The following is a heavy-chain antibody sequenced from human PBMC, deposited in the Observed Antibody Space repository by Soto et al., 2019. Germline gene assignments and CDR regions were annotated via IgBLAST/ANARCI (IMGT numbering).Heavy chain of an antibody. CDR1: GFLVSRNY. CDR2: ITTSTNYI. D-gene: IGHD6-13*01. V-gene: IGHV3-21*01. Sequence: PGGSLRLSCEASGFLVSRNYLNWVRQAPGKGLEWVSSITTSTNYIYYADSVKGRFTISRDNAKNSLFLQMNSLRVEDTAVYYCARAVIVQAGTGPFDYWRQGILVTVS. J-gene: IGHJ4*02. CDR3: ARAVIVQAGTGPFDY.